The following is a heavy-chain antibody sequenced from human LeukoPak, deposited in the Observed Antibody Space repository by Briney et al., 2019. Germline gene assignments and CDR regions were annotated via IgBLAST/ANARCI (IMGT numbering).Heavy chain of an antibody. CDR1: GFSLSTSGVG. Sequence: SGPTLVKPTQTLTLTCSFSGFSLSTSGVGVGWIRQPPGKALEWLTLIYWNDEKRYSPSLNSRLTITKDTSKNQVVLTMTNMDPVDTGTYYCAHSEYSSSSTWFDPWGQGTLVTVSS. CDR2: IYWNDEK. V-gene: IGHV2-5*01. D-gene: IGHD6-6*01. CDR3: AHSEYSSSSTWFDP. J-gene: IGHJ5*02.